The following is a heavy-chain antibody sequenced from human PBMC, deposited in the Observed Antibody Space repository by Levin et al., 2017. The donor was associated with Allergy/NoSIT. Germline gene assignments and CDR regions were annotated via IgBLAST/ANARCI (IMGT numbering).Heavy chain of an antibody. CDR1: GFSLNTSGVG. CDR2: IYWDDDN. CDR3: AHNPYDILTDAYDVWGRGTLVTVSSGTGAVSVCDAFDI. Sequence: SGPTLVKPRQTLTLTCTFSGFSLNTSGVGVGWIRQPPGKALEWLALIYWDDDNRYSPSLKSRLTITKDTSKNQVVLTMTNMDPVDTATYYCAHNPYDILTDAYDVWGRGTLVTVSSGTGAVSVCDAFDIWGQGTMVTVSS. V-gene: IGHV2-5*02. D-gene: IGHD3-9*01. J-gene: IGHJ3*02.